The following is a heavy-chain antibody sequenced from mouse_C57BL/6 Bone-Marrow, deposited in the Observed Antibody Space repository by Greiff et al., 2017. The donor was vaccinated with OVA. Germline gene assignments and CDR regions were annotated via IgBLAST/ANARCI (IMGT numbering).Heavy chain of an antibody. V-gene: IGHV1-15*01. CDR1: GYTFTDYE. Sequence: VQLQQSGAELVRPGASVTLSCKASGYTFTDYEMHWVKQTPVHGLAWIGAIDPETGGTAYNQKFKGQAILTADKSTSTAYMEHRSLTSEDSAVYYCTRGIYYPFAYWGQGTLVTVSA. CDR3: TRGIYYPFAY. D-gene: IGHD1-1*01. CDR2: IDPETGGT. J-gene: IGHJ3*01.